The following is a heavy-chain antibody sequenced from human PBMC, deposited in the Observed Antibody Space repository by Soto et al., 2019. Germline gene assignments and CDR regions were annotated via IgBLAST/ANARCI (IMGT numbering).Heavy chain of an antibody. Sequence: PSETLSLTCTVSGGSVSGGSYFWSWVRQPPGKGLEWIGYFYYSGSTKYNPSLKSRVTILEDTSKNQFSLKLNSVTAADTVVYYCAREGRMGTFDYPGQGALVTVSS. CDR3: AREGRMGTFDY. CDR2: FYYSGST. V-gene: IGHV4-61*01. J-gene: IGHJ4*02. D-gene: IGHD1-1*01. CDR1: GGSVSGGSYF.